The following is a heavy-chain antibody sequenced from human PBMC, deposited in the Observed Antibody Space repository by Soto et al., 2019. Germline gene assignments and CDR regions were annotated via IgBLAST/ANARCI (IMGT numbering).Heavy chain of an antibody. CDR3: TTPNMTQAN. CDR2: IKIKTDGGTT. CDR1: GFTFRNDW. J-gene: IGHJ4*02. Sequence: EVQLVESGGGLATPGGSLTLSCAASGFTFRNDWMNWVRQAPGKGLEWVARIKIKTDGGTTDYAAPVKGRFTISRDDSKNTLYLQMNSLKTEDTAVYYCTTPNMTQANWGQGTLVTVSS. V-gene: IGHV3-15*01.